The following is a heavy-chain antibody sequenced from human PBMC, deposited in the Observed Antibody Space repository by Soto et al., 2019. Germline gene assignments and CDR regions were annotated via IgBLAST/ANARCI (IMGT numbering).Heavy chain of an antibody. CDR1: GFTFSSYW. D-gene: IGHD5-12*01. CDR3: ARDKVGAYSGYFDY. J-gene: IGHJ4*02. CDR2: IKQDGSEK. Sequence: GGSLRLSCAASGFTFSSYWMSWVRQAPGKGLEWVANIKQDGSEKYYVDSVKGRFTISRDNAKNSLYLQMNSLRAEDTAVYYCARDKVGAYSGYFDYWGQGTLVTVSS. V-gene: IGHV3-7*01.